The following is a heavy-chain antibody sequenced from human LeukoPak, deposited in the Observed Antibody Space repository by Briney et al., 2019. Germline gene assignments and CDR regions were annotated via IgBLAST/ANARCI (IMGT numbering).Heavy chain of an antibody. CDR3: AKAPDDFWSGYYTLGVDY. CDR1: GFTFSSYS. V-gene: IGHV3-33*06. Sequence: PGGSLRLSCAASGFTFSSYSMNWIRQAPGKGLEWVAVIWYDGSNKYYADSVKGRFTISRDNSKNTLYLQMNSLRAEDTAVYYCAKAPDDFWSGYYTLGVDYWGQGTLVTVSS. CDR2: IWYDGSNK. J-gene: IGHJ4*02. D-gene: IGHD3-3*01.